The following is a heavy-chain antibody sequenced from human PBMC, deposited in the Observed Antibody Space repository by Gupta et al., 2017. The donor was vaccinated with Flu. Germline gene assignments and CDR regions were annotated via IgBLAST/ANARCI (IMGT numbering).Heavy chain of an antibody. V-gene: IGHV3-23*01. J-gene: IGHJ4*02. Sequence: GFTLSSYTMNWVGQAQVKGLEWDSASEDSGGSTYYADPVKGRFTISRDYSKNTLYLQMNSLRAEDTAVYYCATLYGDYPDYWGQGTPVTVSS. CDR2: SEDSGGST. CDR3: ATLYGDYPDY. CDR1: GFTLSSYT. D-gene: IGHD4-17*01.